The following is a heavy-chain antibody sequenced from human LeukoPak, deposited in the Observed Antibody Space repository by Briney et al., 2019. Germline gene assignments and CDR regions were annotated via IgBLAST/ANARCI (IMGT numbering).Heavy chain of an antibody. D-gene: IGHD2-2*03. Sequence: PSETLSLTCTVSGYSINSAFYWGWIRVPPGKGLEWIGSVFHRGTTYYNSSLKSRVNISIDTSKNQFSLKLNSLTAEDTAMYYCARDGYLAVDYWGQGTLVTVSS. CDR3: ARDGYLAVDY. CDR2: VFHRGTT. CDR1: GYSINSAFY. V-gene: IGHV4-38-2*02. J-gene: IGHJ4*02.